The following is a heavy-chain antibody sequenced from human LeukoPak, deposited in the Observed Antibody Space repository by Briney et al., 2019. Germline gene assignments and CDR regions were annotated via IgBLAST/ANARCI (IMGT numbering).Heavy chain of an antibody. Sequence: GGSLRLSCAASGFIFSSYAMSWVRQAPGKGLEWVSAISGSGGSTCYAASVKGRFTISRDFSKNTVFLHMNSLRAEDTAMYYCARGDDSGYYDYFDYWGQGALVTVSS. D-gene: IGHD3-22*01. CDR1: GFIFSSYA. CDR2: ISGSGGST. CDR3: ARGDDSGYYDYFDY. J-gene: IGHJ4*02. V-gene: IGHV3-23*01.